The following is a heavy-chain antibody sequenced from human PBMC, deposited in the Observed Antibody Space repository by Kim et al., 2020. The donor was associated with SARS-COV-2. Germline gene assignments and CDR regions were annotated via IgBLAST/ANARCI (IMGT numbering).Heavy chain of an antibody. J-gene: IGHJ4*02. CDR2: ISSSSSYI. CDR3: ARDPPWISTYYYDSSGLKAGGDY. Sequence: GGSLRLSCAASGFTFSSYSMNWVRQAPGKGLEWVSSISSSSSYIYYADSVKGRFTISRDNAKNSLYLQMNSLRAEDTAVYYCARDPPWISTYYYDSSGLKAGGDYWGQGTLVTVSS. V-gene: IGHV3-21*01. D-gene: IGHD3-22*01. CDR1: GFTFSSYS.